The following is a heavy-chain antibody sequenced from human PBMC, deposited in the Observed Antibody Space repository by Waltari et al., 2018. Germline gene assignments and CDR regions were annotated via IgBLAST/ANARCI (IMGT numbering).Heavy chain of an antibody. V-gene: IGHV4-38-2*02. J-gene: IGHJ3*01. D-gene: IGHD6-13*01. Sequence: QVQLPESGPGLVISSETLSLTCTVSGYSISNGFYWGWIRQPPGKGLEWLGSIYHSGNTHYNPSLRGRITMSIDTSMNQFSLKLTSVTAADTAVYYCAPYSKAEGDFDVWGRGTLVTVSS. CDR2: IYHSGNT. CDR1: GYSISNGFY. CDR3: APYSKAEGDFDV.